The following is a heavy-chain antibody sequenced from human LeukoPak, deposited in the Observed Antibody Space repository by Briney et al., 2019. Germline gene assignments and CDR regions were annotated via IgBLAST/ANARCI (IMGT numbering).Heavy chain of an antibody. J-gene: IGHJ4*02. Sequence: GGSLRLSCAASGFTFSSYSMKWVRQAPGKGLEWVLYISASGTTIYYADSVKGRFTISRDNSKSTLCLQMNSLRAEDTAVYYCAKQLGYCSDGSCYFPYWGQGTLVTVSS. CDR3: AKQLGYCSDGSCYFPY. CDR1: GFTFSSYS. D-gene: IGHD2-15*01. CDR2: ISASGTTI. V-gene: IGHV3-48*01.